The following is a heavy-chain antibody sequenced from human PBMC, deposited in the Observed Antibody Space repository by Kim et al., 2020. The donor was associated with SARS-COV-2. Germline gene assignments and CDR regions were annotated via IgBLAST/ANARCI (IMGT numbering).Heavy chain of an antibody. J-gene: IGHJ6*02. CDR3: AKDDTMAYGMDV. Sequence: GGSLRLSCAASGFTFSSYGMHWVRQAPGKGLEWVAVISYDGSNKYYADSVKGRFTISRDNSKNTLYLQMNSLRAEDTAVYYCAKDDTMAYGMDVWGQGTTVTVSS. CDR1: GFTFSSYG. D-gene: IGHD3-3*01. V-gene: IGHV3-30*18. CDR2: ISYDGSNK.